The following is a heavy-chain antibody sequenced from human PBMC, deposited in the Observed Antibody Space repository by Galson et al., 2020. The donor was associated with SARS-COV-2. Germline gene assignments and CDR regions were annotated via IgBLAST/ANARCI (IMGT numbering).Heavy chain of an antibody. D-gene: IGHD2-2*01. CDR2: IEQDASER. CDR3: VRITRPGWYFEL. Sequence: GGSLRLSCAASGFTFSNYWMSWVRQAPGKGLEWVANIEQDASERSYVDSVEGRLTISRDNGKNSLYLEMNSLRAEDTAVYYCVRITRPGWYFELWGRGTLVVVSS. J-gene: IGHJ2*01. V-gene: IGHV3-7*01. CDR1: GFTFSNYW.